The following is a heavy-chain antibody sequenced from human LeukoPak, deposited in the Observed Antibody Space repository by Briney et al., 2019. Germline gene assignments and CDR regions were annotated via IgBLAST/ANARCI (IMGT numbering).Heavy chain of an antibody. CDR3: ARHGVATWFDP. V-gene: IGHV4-34*01. CDR2: INHSGST. CDR1: GGSFSDYS. J-gene: IGHJ5*02. D-gene: IGHD2-15*01. Sequence: SETLSLTCAVYGGSFSDYSWSWIRQPPGKGLEWIGEINHSGSTNYNPSLKSRVTMSVDTSKNQFSVKLSSVTAADTAVYFYARHGVATWFDPWGQGTLVTVSS.